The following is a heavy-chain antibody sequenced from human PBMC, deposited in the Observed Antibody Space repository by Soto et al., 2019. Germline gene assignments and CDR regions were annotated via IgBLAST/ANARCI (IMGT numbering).Heavy chain of an antibody. D-gene: IGHD5-12*01. CDR2: INPSGGST. CDR3: DRDIADGYNSEYFQH. V-gene: IGHV1-46*03. Sequence: GASVKVSCKASGYTFTSYYMHWVRQAPGQGLEWMGIINPSGGSTSYAQKFQGRVTMTRDKSTSTVYMELSSLRSEDTAVYYCDRDIADGYNSEYFQHWGQRTLVTVSS. CDR1: GYTFTSYY. J-gene: IGHJ1*01.